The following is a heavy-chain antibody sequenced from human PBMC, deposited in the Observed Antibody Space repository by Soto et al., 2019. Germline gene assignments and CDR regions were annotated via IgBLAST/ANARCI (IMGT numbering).Heavy chain of an antibody. V-gene: IGHV3-11*01. CDR1: GFTFSDYY. CDR3: ARHFADCTNGVGYSSYYYYYMDG. J-gene: IGHJ6*03. CDR2: ISSSGSTI. D-gene: IGHD2-8*01. Sequence: GGSLRLSCAASGFTFSDYYMSWIRQAPGKGLEWVSYISSSGSTIYYADSVKGRFTISRDNAKNSLYLQMNSLRAEDTAVYYCARHFADCTNGVGYSSYYYYYMDGWGQGTTVTVSS.